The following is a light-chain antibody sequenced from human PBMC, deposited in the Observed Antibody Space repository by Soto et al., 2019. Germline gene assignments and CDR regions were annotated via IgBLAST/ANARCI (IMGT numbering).Light chain of an antibody. CDR2: GAS. J-gene: IGKJ3*01. CDR1: ERMSSHY. V-gene: IGKV3-20*01. CDR3: NNCVDSPIT. Sequence: EVVLMQSPETLSLSPGERATLSCRARERMSSHYIACYQHKPGQAPRLLIFGASTRATGISDRFSGRWSGTDFTLTISRLETDDCAMYYCNNCVDSPITFGPETKVDIK.